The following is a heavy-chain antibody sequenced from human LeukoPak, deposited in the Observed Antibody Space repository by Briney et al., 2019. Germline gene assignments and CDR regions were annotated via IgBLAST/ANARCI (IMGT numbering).Heavy chain of an antibody. CDR2: IVVGSGNT. V-gene: IGHV1-58*02. D-gene: IGHD3-22*01. CDR3: AAGYYYDSSGYQFDY. J-gene: IGHJ4*02. CDR1: GFTFTSSA. Sequence: ASVKVSCKAYGFTFTSSAMQWVRQARGQRLEWIGWIVVGSGNTNYAQKFQERVTITRDMSTSTAYMELSSLRSEDTAVYYCAAGYYYDSSGYQFDYWGQGTLVTVSS.